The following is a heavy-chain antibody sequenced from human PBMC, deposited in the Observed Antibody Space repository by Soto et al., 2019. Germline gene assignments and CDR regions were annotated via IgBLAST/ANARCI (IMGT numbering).Heavy chain of an antibody. CDR3: AREGRDGYNTFDS. V-gene: IGHV4-31*03. J-gene: IGHJ4*02. CDR1: GGSISSGGYY. Sequence: QVQLQESGPGLVKPSQTLSLTCTVSGGSISSGGYYWSWIRQHPGKGLELIGYIYYSGSTYYKPYLKSRVTISVDTSKNQFSLKLSSVTAADTAVYYCAREGRDGYNTFDSWGQGTLVTVSS. CDR2: IYYSGST. D-gene: IGHD5-12*01.